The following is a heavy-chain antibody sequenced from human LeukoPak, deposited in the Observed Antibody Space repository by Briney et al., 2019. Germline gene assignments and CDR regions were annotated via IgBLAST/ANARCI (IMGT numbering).Heavy chain of an antibody. D-gene: IGHD3-22*01. CDR1: GYTFTSYD. Sequence: AASVKVSCKASGYTFTSYDINWVRQATGQGLGWMGWMNPNSGNTGYAQRFQGRVTITKNTSISTAYMELSSLRSEDTAVYYCARDYYDSSGVRAFDIWGQGTMVTVSS. CDR3: ARDYYDSSGVRAFDI. CDR2: MNPNSGNT. J-gene: IGHJ3*02. V-gene: IGHV1-8*03.